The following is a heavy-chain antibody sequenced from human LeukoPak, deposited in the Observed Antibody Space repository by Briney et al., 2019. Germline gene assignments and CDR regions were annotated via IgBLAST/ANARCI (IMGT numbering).Heavy chain of an antibody. Sequence: ASVKVSCKVSGYTLTELSMHWVRQAPGKGLEWMGGFDPEDGETIYAQKFQGRVTMTEDTSTDTAYMELSSLRSEDTAAYYCATAKSGSYSTFDYWGQGTLVTVSS. CDR3: ATAKSGSYSTFDY. D-gene: IGHD1-26*01. J-gene: IGHJ4*02. V-gene: IGHV1-24*01. CDR2: FDPEDGET. CDR1: GYTLTELS.